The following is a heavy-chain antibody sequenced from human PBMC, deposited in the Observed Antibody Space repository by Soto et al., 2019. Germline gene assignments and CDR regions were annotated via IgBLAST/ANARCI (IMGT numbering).Heavy chain of an antibody. J-gene: IGHJ4*02. CDR1: GGSISPFY. D-gene: IGHD2-15*01. Sequence: XETLSLTCTVSGGSISPFYWSWVRQPPGKGLEWIGYLYYSGNTNYNPSLKSRVTISVDASKNQVSLRLTSVTAADTAVYYCARVGGVAARTFDYWGQGTVVTVSS. CDR2: LYYSGNT. V-gene: IGHV4-59*01. CDR3: ARVGGVAARTFDY.